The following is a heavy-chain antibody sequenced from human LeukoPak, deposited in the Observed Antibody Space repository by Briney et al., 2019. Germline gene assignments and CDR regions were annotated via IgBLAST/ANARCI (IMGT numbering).Heavy chain of an antibody. V-gene: IGHV1-3*01. J-gene: IGHJ4*02. Sequence: GASVKVSCKASGYTFTSYAMHWVRQAPGQRLEXXXWINAGNGNTKYSQKFQGRVTITRDTSASTAYMELSSLRSEDTAVYYCARDADSSWTYYFDYWGQGTLVTVSS. D-gene: IGHD6-13*01. CDR2: INAGNGNT. CDR3: ARDADSSWTYYFDY. CDR1: GYTFTSYA.